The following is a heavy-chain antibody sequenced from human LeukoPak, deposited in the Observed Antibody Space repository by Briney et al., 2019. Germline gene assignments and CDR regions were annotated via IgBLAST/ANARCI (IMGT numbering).Heavy chain of an antibody. Sequence: ASVKVSCKASGYTFTGYYMHWVRQAPGQGLEWMGWINPNIGGTNYAQKFQGRVTMTRDTSISTAYMELSRLRSDDTAVYYCATKGGYCSSTSCYAEHYYYGMDVWGQGTTVTVSS. CDR3: ATKGGYCSSTSCYAEHYYYGMDV. D-gene: IGHD2-2*01. V-gene: IGHV1-2*02. J-gene: IGHJ6*02. CDR1: GYTFTGYY. CDR2: INPNIGGT.